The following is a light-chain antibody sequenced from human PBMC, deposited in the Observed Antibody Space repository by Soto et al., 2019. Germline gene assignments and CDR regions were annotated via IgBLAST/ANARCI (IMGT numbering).Light chain of an antibody. V-gene: IGKV3-11*01. CDR3: QQRSNGPARTFT. J-gene: IGKJ3*01. Sequence: EIVLTQSPATLSLSPGERATLSCSASQSVSSYLAWYHQKPGQAPRLLIYDAYNRATGIPARFRGSGSGTDFALTISSLEPEDFAVYYCQQRSNGPARTFTFGPGTKVDIK. CDR1: QSVSSY. CDR2: DAY.